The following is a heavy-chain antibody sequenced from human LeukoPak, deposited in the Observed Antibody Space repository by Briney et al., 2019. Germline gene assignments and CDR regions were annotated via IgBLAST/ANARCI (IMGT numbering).Heavy chain of an antibody. J-gene: IGHJ6*03. V-gene: IGHV3-21*04. CDR1: GLTLNSQG. D-gene: IGHD5-12*01. CDR3: ARSLRGYSGYDPYYYYMDV. CDR2: ISTSSSYI. Sequence: GGSFKLFCAASGLTLNSQGMSWVRQAPGKGLEWVSSISTSSSYIYYVDSVKGRFTISRDNAKNSLYLQMNSLRAEDTAVYYCARSLRGYSGYDPYYYYMDVWGKGTTVTISS.